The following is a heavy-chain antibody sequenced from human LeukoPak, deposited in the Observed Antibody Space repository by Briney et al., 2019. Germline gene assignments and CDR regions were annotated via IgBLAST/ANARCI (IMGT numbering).Heavy chain of an antibody. CDR3: ARANSGSYRI. CDR2: IYYSGST. V-gene: IGHV4-59*01. CDR1: GGSISSYY. J-gene: IGHJ4*02. D-gene: IGHD1-26*01. Sequence: SETLSLTCTVSGGSISSYYWSWIRQPPGKGLEWIGYIYYSGSTNYNPFLKSRVTISVDTSKNQFSLKLSSVTAADTAVYYCARANSGSYRIWGQGTLVTVSS.